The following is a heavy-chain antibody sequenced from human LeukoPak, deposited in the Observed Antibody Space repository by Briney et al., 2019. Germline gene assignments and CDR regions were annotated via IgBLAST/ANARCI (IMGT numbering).Heavy chain of an antibody. CDR1: GFTDSDNF. V-gene: IGHV3-66*01. Sequence: GGSLRLSCAASGFTDSDNFMIGLRQAPGKGLEGVSVLYRGGNTYYADSVTGRFTISRDNSKNMVYLQMNSLTAEDTAVYYCARDRIEGATSDFDYWGQGTLVTVSS. CDR2: LYRGGNT. CDR3: ARDRIEGATSDFDY. D-gene: IGHD2-21*01. J-gene: IGHJ4*02.